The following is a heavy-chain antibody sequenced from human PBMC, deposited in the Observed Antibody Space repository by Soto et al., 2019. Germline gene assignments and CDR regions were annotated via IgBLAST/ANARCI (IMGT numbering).Heavy chain of an antibody. CDR3: ARTPWPDCSSTSCLSDY. CDR1: GYTFTSYG. V-gene: IGHV1-18*01. J-gene: IGHJ4*02. D-gene: IGHD2-2*01. CDR2: ISAYNGNT. Sequence: ASVKVSCKASGYTFTSYGISWVRQAPGQGLEWMGWISAYNGNTNYAQKLQGRVTMTTDTSTSTAYMELRSLRSDDTAVYYCARTPWPDCSSTSCLSDYWGQGTLVTVSS.